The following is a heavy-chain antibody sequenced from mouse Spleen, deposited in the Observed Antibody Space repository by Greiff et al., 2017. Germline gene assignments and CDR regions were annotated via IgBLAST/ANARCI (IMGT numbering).Heavy chain of an antibody. CDR1: GFSLTSYG. CDR2: IWSGGST. D-gene: IGHD2-4*01. V-gene: IGHV2-2*01. J-gene: IGHJ3*01. CDR3: ARNCDYDVGGFAY. Sequence: VQLQQSGPGLVQPSQSLSITCTVSGFSLTSYGVHWVRQSPGKGLEWLGVIWSGGSTDYNAAFISRLSISKDNSKSQVFFKMTSLQADDTAIYYCARNCDYDVGGFAYWGQGTLVTVSA.